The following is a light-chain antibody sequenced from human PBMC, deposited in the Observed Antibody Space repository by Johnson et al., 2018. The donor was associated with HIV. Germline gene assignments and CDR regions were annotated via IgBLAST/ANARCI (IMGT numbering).Light chain of an antibody. V-gene: IGLV1-51*01. CDR1: SSNIGNND. Sequence: QSVLTQPPSVSAAPGQKVTISCSGSSSNIGNNDVSWYQQLPGTAPKLLIYDNNKRPSEIPDRFSGSKSGTSATLGITGLQTEDEAEYYCGTWDSSLSAYVFGTGTKVTVL. J-gene: IGLJ1*01. CDR3: GTWDSSLSAYV. CDR2: DNN.